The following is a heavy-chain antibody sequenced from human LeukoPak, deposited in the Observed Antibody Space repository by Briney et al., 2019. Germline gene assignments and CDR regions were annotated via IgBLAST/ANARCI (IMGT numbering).Heavy chain of an antibody. D-gene: IGHD3-10*01. CDR3: ASITMVRGVA. CDR1: GGSISSSSYY. CDR2: IYYSGST. J-gene: IGHJ5*02. Sequence: PSETLSLTCTVSGGSISSSSYYWGWIRQPPGKGLEWIGSIYYSGSTYYNPSLKSRVTIPVDTSKNQFSLKLSSVTAADTAVYYCASITMVRGVAWGQGTLVTVSS. V-gene: IGHV4-39*07.